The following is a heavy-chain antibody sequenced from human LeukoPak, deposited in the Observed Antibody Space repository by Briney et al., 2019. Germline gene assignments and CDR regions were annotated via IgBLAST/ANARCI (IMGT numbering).Heavy chain of an antibody. CDR3: AKRATAGGFDS. Sequence: GGSLRLSCAASGFTFSSYGMHWVRQAPGKGLEWVAVISYDGSNKYYADSVEGRFTISRDNSKNTLYLQMTSLRVDDTAVYYCAKRATAGGFDSWGQGTLVTVSS. CDR1: GFTFSSYG. D-gene: IGHD6-13*01. CDR2: ISYDGSNK. V-gene: IGHV3-30*18. J-gene: IGHJ4*02.